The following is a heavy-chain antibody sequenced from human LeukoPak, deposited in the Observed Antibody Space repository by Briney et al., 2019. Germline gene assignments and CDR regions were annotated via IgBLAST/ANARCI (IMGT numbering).Heavy chain of an antibody. V-gene: IGHV4-61*08. CDR2: IYHSGST. Sequence: SETLSLTCTVSGGSISSGGYYWSWIRQPPGKGLEWIGYIYHSGSTNYNPSLKSRVTISVDTSKNQFSLKLSSVTAADTAVYYCARGGFGFLAPGYMDVWGKGTTVTVSS. J-gene: IGHJ6*03. CDR1: GGSISSGGYY. D-gene: IGHD3-3*01. CDR3: ARGGFGFLAPGYMDV.